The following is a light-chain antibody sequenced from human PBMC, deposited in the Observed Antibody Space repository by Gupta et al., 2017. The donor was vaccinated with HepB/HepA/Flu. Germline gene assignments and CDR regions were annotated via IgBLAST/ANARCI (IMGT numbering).Light chain of an antibody. CDR1: SSNIGSNA. Sequence: QSVLTQPPSASGTPGQRVTISCSRSSSNIGSNAVNWYQQLPGTAPRLVIYNNNQRPSGVPDRFSGSKSGTSASLAISGLQSEDEAGYYCAAWDDSLNALMFGGGTKLTVL. V-gene: IGLV1-44*01. CDR3: AAWDDSLNALM. J-gene: IGLJ3*02. CDR2: NNN.